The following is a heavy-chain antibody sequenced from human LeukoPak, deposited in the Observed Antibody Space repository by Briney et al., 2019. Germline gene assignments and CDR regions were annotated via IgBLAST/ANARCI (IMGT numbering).Heavy chain of an antibody. J-gene: IGHJ4*02. D-gene: IGHD2-15*01. Sequence: GASVKVSCKASGYTFTNYGISWVRQAPGQGLEWMGWISAYNGNTNYAQKLQGRVTMTTDTSTSTAYMELRSLRSDDTAVYYCARDIAASVVVAATGDYWGQGTLVTVSS. CDR2: ISAYNGNT. CDR1: GYTFTNYG. V-gene: IGHV1-18*01. CDR3: ARDIAASVVVAATGDY.